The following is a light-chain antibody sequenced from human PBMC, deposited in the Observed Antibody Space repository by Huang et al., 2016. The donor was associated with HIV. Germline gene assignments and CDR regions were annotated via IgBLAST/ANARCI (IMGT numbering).Light chain of an antibody. CDR2: DAS. CDR3: QQYNDLPIT. Sequence: DIQMTQSPASLFASVGDRVTITCQASQDITNSLNWYEQKPGKAPKVLIYDASNLETRVTSRFSGSGSGTDFTFTISSLQPEDIATYYCQQYNDLPITFGQGTRLEIK. V-gene: IGKV1-33*01. J-gene: IGKJ5*01. CDR1: QDITNS.